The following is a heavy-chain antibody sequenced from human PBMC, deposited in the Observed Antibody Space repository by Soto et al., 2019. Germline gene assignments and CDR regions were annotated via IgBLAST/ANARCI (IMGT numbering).Heavy chain of an antibody. CDR2: IYYSGTT. Sequence: SETLSLTCTVSGDSISTTDYYWGCIRQPPGQGLEWIGSIYYSGTTYYNPSLESRVSISVDTSKNQFSLKLSSVTAADTAVYFCARCSAYNAWFDPWGQGTLVPVSS. CDR1: GDSISTTDYY. V-gene: IGHV4-39*01. D-gene: IGHD5-12*01. J-gene: IGHJ5*02. CDR3: ARCSAYNAWFDP.